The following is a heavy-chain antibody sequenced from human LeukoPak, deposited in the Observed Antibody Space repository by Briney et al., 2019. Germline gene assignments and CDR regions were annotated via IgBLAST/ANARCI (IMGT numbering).Heavy chain of an antibody. CDR3: AKDKGAAANPYYFDY. CDR1: GFTFDDYA. Sequence: GRSLRLSCAASGFTFDDYAMHWVRQAPGKGLEWVSGISWNSGSIGYADSVKGRFTISRDNAKNSLYLQINSLRAEDTALYYCAKDKGAAANPYYFDYWGQGTLVTVSS. CDR2: ISWNSGSI. J-gene: IGHJ4*02. D-gene: IGHD6-13*01. V-gene: IGHV3-9*01.